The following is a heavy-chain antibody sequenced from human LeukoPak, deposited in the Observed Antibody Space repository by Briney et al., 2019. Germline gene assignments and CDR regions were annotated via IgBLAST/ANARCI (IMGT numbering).Heavy chain of an antibody. CDR1: GGSISSYY. Sequence: SETLSLTCTVSGGSISSYYWTWIRQPAGKGLEWIGRIHTSGSTNHNPSLKSRVTMSVDTSNNQFSLKLSSVTAADTAVYYCARETEVPAGRSSDFWGQGTLVTVSS. J-gene: IGHJ4*02. D-gene: IGHD2-21*02. V-gene: IGHV4-4*07. CDR2: IHTSGST. CDR3: ARETEVPAGRSSDF.